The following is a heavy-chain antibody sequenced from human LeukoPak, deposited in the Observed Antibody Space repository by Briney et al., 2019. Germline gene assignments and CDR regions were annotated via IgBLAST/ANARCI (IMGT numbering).Heavy chain of an antibody. J-gene: IGHJ5*02. D-gene: IGHD2-21*02. CDR3: ASLGYCGGDCYSNWFDP. V-gene: IGHV1-69*04. CDR1: GGTFSSYA. CDR2: IIPILGIA. Sequence: SVKVSCKASGGTFSSYAISWVRQAPGQGLEWMGRIIPILGIANYAQKFQGRVTITADKSTSTAYMELSSLRSEDTAVYYCASLGYCGGDCYSNWFDPWGQGTPVTVSS.